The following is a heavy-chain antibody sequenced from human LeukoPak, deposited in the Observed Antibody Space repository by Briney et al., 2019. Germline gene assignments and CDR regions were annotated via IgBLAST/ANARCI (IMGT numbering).Heavy chain of an antibody. J-gene: IGHJ4*02. Sequence: GGSLRLSCAASGFTLSSSGMNWVRQAPGKGLEWVSSISSSGDYIYYADSVKGRFTISRDNARNSLYLRMNSLRADDTAVYYCARGDFYFDYWGQGTLVTVSS. CDR1: GFTLSSSG. V-gene: IGHV3-21*01. D-gene: IGHD2/OR15-2a*01. CDR3: ARGDFYFDY. CDR2: ISSSGDYI.